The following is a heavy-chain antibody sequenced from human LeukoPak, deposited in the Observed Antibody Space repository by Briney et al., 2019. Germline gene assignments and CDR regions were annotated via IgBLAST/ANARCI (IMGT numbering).Heavy chain of an antibody. Sequence: SETLSLTCTVSGGSISSSSYYWGWIRQPPGKGLEWIGEINHSGSTNYNPSLKSRVTISVDTSKNQFSLRLISVTAADTAVYYCAREGGYLQLRYFDYWGQGTLVTVSS. D-gene: IGHD5-24*01. CDR2: INHSGST. CDR1: GGSISSSSYY. V-gene: IGHV4-39*07. CDR3: AREGGYLQLRYFDY. J-gene: IGHJ4*02.